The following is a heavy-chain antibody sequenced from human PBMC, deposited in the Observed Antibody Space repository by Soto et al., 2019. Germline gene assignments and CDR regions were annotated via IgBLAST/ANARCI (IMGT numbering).Heavy chain of an antibody. CDR3: ARDLGTRYYDFWSGYYTAWFDP. J-gene: IGHJ5*02. CDR2: ISAYNGNT. CDR1: GYTFTSYG. Sequence: ASVKVSCKASGYTFTSYGISCMRQAPGQGLEWMGWISAYNGNTNYAQKHQGRVTMTTDTSTSTAYMELRSLRSDDTAVYYCARDLGTRYYDFWSGYYTAWFDPRGQGTLVTVSS. V-gene: IGHV1-18*01. D-gene: IGHD3-3*01.